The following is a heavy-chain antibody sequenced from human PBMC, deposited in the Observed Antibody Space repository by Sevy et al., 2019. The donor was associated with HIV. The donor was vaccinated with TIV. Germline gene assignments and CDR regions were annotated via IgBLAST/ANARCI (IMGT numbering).Heavy chain of an antibody. Sequence: GGSLRLSCAASGFTFSNAWMSWVRQAPGKGLEWVGRIKSKTDGGTTDYAAPVKGRFTISRDDSKNTLYLQMNSLKTEDTAVYYCTTEDCSSTSCPYYYYGMDVWGQGTTVTVSS. CDR3: TTEDCSSTSCPYYYYGMDV. CDR2: IKSKTDGGTT. V-gene: IGHV3-15*01. D-gene: IGHD2-2*01. CDR1: GFTFSNAW. J-gene: IGHJ6*02.